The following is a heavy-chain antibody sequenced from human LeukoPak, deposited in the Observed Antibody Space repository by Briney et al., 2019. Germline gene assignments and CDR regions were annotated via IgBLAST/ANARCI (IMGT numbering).Heavy chain of an antibody. J-gene: IGHJ6*03. V-gene: IGHV3-21*01. CDR1: GFTFSSYS. Sequence: GGSLTLSCAASGFTFSSYSMNWVRQAPGKGLEWVSSISSSSSYIYYADSVKGRFTISRDNAKYSLYLQMNSLRAEDTAVYYCASTRPCYYYYYMDVWGKGTTVTVSS. CDR3: ASTRPCYYYYYMDV. CDR2: ISSSSSYI.